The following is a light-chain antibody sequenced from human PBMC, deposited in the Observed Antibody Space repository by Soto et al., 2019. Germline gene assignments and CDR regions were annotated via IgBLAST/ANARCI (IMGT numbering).Light chain of an antibody. CDR3: QPYNTYWT. CDR1: QTISRW. CDR2: DAS. Sequence: DIQMTQSPSTLSASVGDRVTITCRASQTISRWLAWYQQKPGKAPKLLLSDASTLEGGVPSRFSGSGSGTEFTLTISSLQPDDSATYYCQPYNTYWTFGQGTKVEIK. J-gene: IGKJ1*01. V-gene: IGKV1-5*01.